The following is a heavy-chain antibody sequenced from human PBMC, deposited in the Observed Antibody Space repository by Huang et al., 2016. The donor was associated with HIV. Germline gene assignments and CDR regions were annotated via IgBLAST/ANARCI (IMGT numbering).Heavy chain of an antibody. Sequence: QVQLVESGGGVVQPGGSLRLACAASGFTFSNYPMHWVRQAPGKGLEWVAVSSYDDGSTTSFADSVKGRFTISRDNSKNTVYLQMSSLRADDTAVFYCARDVLRGLGYFDVWGRGTLVTVSS. V-gene: IGHV3-30-3*01. CDR3: ARDVLRGLGYFDV. CDR1: GFTFSNYP. CDR2: SSYDDGSTT. D-gene: IGHD4-17*01. J-gene: IGHJ2*01.